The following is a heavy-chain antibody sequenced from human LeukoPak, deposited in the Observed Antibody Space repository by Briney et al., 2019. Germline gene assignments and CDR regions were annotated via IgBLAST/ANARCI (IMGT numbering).Heavy chain of an antibody. V-gene: IGHV1-2*02. D-gene: IGHD4-17*01. Sequence: ASVKVSCKASGYTFTGYYMHWVRQAPGQGLEWMGWINPNSGGTNYVQKFQGRVTMTRDTSTSTVYMELNSLKSEDTAVYYCARGPPTTMTNRYFGLFDPWGQGTSVTVSS. CDR1: GYTFTGYY. CDR3: ARGPPTTMTNRYFGLFDP. CDR2: INPNSGGT. J-gene: IGHJ5*02.